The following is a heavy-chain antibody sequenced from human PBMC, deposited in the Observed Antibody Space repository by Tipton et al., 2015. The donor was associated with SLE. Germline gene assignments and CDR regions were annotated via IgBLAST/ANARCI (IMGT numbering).Heavy chain of an antibody. J-gene: IGHJ4*02. CDR2: IKHDGSER. Sequence: SLRLSCAASGFTFSSYWMTWVRQGPGKGLEWVATIKHDGSERYYVDFVKGRFTISRDNAKKSLYLQMNSLRAEDTAMYFCAKEGYCSGGGCTHFGDYYFDYWGQGTQVVVSS. CDR1: GFTFSSYW. V-gene: IGHV3-7*01. CDR3: AKEGYCSGGGCTHFGDYYFDY. D-gene: IGHD2-15*01.